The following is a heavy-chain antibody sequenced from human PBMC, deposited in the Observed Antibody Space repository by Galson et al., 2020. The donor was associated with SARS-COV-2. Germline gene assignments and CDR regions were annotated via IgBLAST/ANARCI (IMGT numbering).Heavy chain of an antibody. D-gene: IGHD3-10*01. Sequence: KMSSPTLVKPTPTPTLTCNFSRFSPSLTGLALGWIRQPPAHALEWLSPLYCDDDNPYTPSLKSRLTITKHTSKNQVVLTMANMDPVDTGTYYVAHKPPGGPVADAFDGWGRVTLVTVSS. CDR3: AHKPPGGPVADAFDG. CDR1: RFSPSLTGLA. V-gene: IGHV2-5*02. CDR2: LYCDDDN. J-gene: IGHJ3*01.